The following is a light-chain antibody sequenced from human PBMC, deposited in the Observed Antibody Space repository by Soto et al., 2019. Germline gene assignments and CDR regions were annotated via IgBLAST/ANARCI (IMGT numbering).Light chain of an antibody. CDR1: QGIRTD. Sequence: AIQMTQSPSSLSASVGDRVTITCRASQGIRTDLGWYQQRPGKAPKLLIYAASSLQTGVPSRFSGSGSGTDFTLTISSLQPGDFATYYCLQDYNSPWTYGQGNRVEVK. J-gene: IGKJ1*01. V-gene: IGKV1-6*01. CDR2: AAS. CDR3: LQDYNSPWT.